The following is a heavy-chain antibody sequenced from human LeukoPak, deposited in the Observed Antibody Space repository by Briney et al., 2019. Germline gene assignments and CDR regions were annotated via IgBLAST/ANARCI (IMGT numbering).Heavy chain of an antibody. V-gene: IGHV1-46*01. CDR2: INPSGGST. CDR1: GYAFSSYG. CDR3: ARDCLSGSRYYDFWSGFASSMNYYYMDV. D-gene: IGHD3-3*01. Sequence: ASVKVSCKASGYAFSSYGISWVRQAPGQGPEWMGIINPSGGSTSYAQKFQGRVTMTRDTSTSTVYMELSSLRSEDTAVYYCARDCLSGSRYYDFWSGFASSMNYYYMDVWGKGTTVTVSS. J-gene: IGHJ6*03.